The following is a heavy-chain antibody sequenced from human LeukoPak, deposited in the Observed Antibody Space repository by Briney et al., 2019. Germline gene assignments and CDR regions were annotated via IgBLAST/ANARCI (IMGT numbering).Heavy chain of an antibody. D-gene: IGHD3-10*01. J-gene: IGHJ4*02. Sequence: SVKVSCKASGGTFSSYTISWVRQAPGQGLEWMGRIIPILGIANYAQKFQGRVTITADKSTSTAYMELSSLRSEDTAVYYCATDFGRVMVRGEYYFDYWGQGTLVTVSS. V-gene: IGHV1-69*02. CDR2: IIPILGIA. CDR1: GGTFSSYT. CDR3: ATDFGRVMVRGEYYFDY.